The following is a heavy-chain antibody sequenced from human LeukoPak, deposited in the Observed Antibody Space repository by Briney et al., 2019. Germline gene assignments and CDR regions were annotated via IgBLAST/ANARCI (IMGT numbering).Heavy chain of an antibody. CDR3: ARQGGSNSPYYYYYMDV. Sequence: SETLSPTSATPGHPTTSDHYRAWFRQPPGKGPEWIGCIYHSGTTYYNPSLKSRVTISVDTSKNQFSLMISSVTAADTAVYYCARQGGSNSPYYYYYMDVWGKGTTVTVSS. CDR2: IYHSGTT. CDR1: GHPTTSDHY. V-gene: IGHV4-38-2*01. D-gene: IGHD6-13*01. J-gene: IGHJ6*03.